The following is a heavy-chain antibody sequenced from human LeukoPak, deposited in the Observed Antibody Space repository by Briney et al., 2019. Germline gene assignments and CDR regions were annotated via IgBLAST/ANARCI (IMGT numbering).Heavy chain of an antibody. CDR1: GGSISSGGYS. V-gene: IGHV4-30-2*01. CDR2: IYHSGST. Sequence: SETLSLTCAVSGGSISSGGYSWSWIRQPPGKGLEWIGYIYHSGSTYYNPSLKSRVTISVDRSKNQFSLKLSSVTAADTAVYYRARVVRSRAFFDYWGQGTLVTVSS. D-gene: IGHD3-10*01. CDR3: ARVVRSRAFFDY. J-gene: IGHJ4*02.